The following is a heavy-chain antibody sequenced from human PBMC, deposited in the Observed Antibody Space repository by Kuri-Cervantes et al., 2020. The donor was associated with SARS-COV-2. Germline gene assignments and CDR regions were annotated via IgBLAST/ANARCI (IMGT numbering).Heavy chain of an antibody. J-gene: IGHJ6*03. CDR2: INHSGST. CDR1: GGSFSGYK. Sequence: SETLSLTCAVYGGSFSGYKWNWICQSPGKGLEWIGEINHSGSTNYNPSLKSRVTISVDTSKNQFSLKLSSVTAADTAVYYCARVGYDFWSGRPYYYMDVWGKGTTVTVSS. V-gene: IGHV4-34*01. CDR3: ARVGYDFWSGRPYYYMDV. D-gene: IGHD3-3*01.